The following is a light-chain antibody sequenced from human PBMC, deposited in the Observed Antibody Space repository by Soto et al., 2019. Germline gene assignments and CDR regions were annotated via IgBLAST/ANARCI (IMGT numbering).Light chain of an antibody. CDR3: QTWGTGVRV. V-gene: IGLV4-69*01. CDR1: SGHSSYA. J-gene: IGLJ1*01. CDR2: LNSDGSQ. Sequence: QPVLTQSPSASASLGASVKLTCTLSSGHSSYAIAWHQQQPEKGPRYLMKLNSDGSQSKGDGLPDRFTGSSSGAERYLTISSLQSEDEADYYCQTWGTGVRVFGTGTKLTVL.